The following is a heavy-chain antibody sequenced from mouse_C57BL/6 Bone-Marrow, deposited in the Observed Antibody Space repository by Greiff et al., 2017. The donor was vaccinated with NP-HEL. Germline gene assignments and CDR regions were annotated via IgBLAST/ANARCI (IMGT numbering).Heavy chain of an antibody. J-gene: IGHJ1*03. V-gene: IGHV1-76*01. CDR1: GYTFTDYY. Sequence: QVQLQQSGAELVRPGASVKLSCKASGYTFTDYYINWVKQRPGQGLEWIARIYPGSGNTYYNEKFKGKATLTAEKSSSTAYMQLSSLTSEDSAVYFGARSTVGATRGWYFDVWGTGTTVTVSS. CDR3: ARSTVGATRGWYFDV. D-gene: IGHD1-1*01. CDR2: IYPGSGNT.